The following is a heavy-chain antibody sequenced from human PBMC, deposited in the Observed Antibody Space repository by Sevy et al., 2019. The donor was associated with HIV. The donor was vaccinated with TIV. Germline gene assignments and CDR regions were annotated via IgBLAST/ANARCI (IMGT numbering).Heavy chain of an antibody. CDR3: TRVEGAADWGMDV. D-gene: IGHD1-26*01. CDR2: IRSKAYGGTT. J-gene: IGHJ6*02. CDR1: GFTFSSSW. V-gene: IGHV3-49*04. Sequence: GGSLRLSCAASGFTFSSSWMSWVRQAPGKGLEWVAFIRSKAYGGTTEYAASVKGRFTISRDESKSIAYLQMNSLKTEDTAVYYCTRVEGAADWGMDVWGQGTTVTVSS.